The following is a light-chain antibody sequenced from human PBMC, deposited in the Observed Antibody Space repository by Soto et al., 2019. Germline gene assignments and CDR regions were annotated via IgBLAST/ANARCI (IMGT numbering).Light chain of an antibody. J-gene: IGLJ2*01. CDR1: SSDFGGYNY. CDR3: RSYTTSSIPVV. Sequence: QSVLTQPASVSGSPGQSITISCTGTSSDFGGYNYVSWYQQHPGKAPKLRIYDVINRPSGVSNRFSGSKSGNTASLTIAGLQAEDEADSYCRSYTTSSIPVVFGEGTKLTVL. V-gene: IGLV2-14*01. CDR2: DVI.